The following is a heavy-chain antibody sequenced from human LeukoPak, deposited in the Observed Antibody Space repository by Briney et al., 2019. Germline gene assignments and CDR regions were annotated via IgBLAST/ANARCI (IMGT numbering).Heavy chain of an antibody. CDR3: ARVEFGYYGSGSLIDY. D-gene: IGHD3-10*01. CDR1: GYTFTSYY. CDR2: INPSGGST. Sequence: ASVKVSCKASGYTFTSYYMHWVRQAPGQGLEWMGIINPSGGSTSYAQKFQGRVTMTRDTSTSTVYMELSSLRSEDTAVYYCARVEFGYYGSGSLIDYWGQGTLVTVSS. J-gene: IGHJ4*02. V-gene: IGHV1-46*01.